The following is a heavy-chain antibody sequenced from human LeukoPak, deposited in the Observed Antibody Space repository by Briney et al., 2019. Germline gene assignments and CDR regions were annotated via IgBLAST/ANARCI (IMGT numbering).Heavy chain of an antibody. Sequence: SETLSLTCTVSGGSISSSSYYWGWIRQPLGKGLEWIGSIYYSGSTYYNPSLKSRVTISVDTSKNQFSLKLSSVTAADTAVYYCARHWGRYYYYYMDVWGKGTTVTVSS. J-gene: IGHJ6*03. CDR1: GGSISSSSYY. CDR3: ARHWGRYYYYYMDV. V-gene: IGHV4-39*01. CDR2: IYYSGST. D-gene: IGHD7-27*01.